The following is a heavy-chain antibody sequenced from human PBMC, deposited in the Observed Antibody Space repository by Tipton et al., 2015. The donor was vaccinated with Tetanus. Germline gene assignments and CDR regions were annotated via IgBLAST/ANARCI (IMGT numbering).Heavy chain of an antibody. CDR2: ISYSGST. CDR1: GGSVRSGDYQ. CDR3: ARTNYNFPKKGPFDS. D-gene: IGHD3-3*01. V-gene: IGHV4-61*08. Sequence: TLSLTCTVSGGSVRSGDYQWNWIRQPPGKGLEWLAYISYSGSTNSNYALKIRIPISRDTSKNQNSLKLTSVTAADAAVYYCARTNYNFPKKGPFDSWGQGILVIVSA. J-gene: IGHJ4*02.